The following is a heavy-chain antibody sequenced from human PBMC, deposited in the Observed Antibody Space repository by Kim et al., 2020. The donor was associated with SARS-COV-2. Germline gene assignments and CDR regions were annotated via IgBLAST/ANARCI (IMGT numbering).Heavy chain of an antibody. CDR2: ISAYNGNT. V-gene: IGHV1-18*01. Sequence: ASVKVSCKASGYTFTSYGISWVRQAPGQGLEWMGWISAYNGNTNYAQKLQGRVTMTTDTSTSTAYMELRSLRSDDTAVYYCARDRIVVVISYYYYYGMDVWGQGTTVTVSS. CDR3: ARDRIVVVISYYYYYGMDV. J-gene: IGHJ6*02. D-gene: IGHD3-22*01. CDR1: GYTFTSYG.